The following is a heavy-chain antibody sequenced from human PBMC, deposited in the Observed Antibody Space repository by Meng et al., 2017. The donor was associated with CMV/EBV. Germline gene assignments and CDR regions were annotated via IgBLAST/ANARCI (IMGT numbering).Heavy chain of an antibody. CDR1: GFTFSSYA. CDR3: AKDMGNPRGYYYGMDV. Sequence: GESLKISCAASGFTFSSYAMSWVRQAPGKGLEWVSAISGSGGSTYYADSVKGRFTISRDNSKNTLYLQMNSLRAEDTAVYYCAKDMGNPRGYYYGMDVWGQGTTVTVSS. CDR2: ISGSGGST. J-gene: IGHJ6*02. V-gene: IGHV3-23*01. D-gene: IGHD7-27*01.